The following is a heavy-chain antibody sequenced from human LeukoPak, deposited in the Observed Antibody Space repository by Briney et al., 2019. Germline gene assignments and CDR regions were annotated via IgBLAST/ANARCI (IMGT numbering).Heavy chain of an antibody. D-gene: IGHD2-2*01. Sequence: ASVKVSCKASGYTFTSYAMHWVRQAPGQRLEWMGWINAGNGNTKYSQKFQGRVTMTRNTSISTAYMELSSLRSEDTAVYYCARVTRYCSSTSCRRTYYYYGMDVWGQGTTVTVSS. J-gene: IGHJ6*02. CDR1: GYTFTSYA. V-gene: IGHV1-3*01. CDR2: INAGNGNT. CDR3: ARVTRYCSSTSCRRTYYYYGMDV.